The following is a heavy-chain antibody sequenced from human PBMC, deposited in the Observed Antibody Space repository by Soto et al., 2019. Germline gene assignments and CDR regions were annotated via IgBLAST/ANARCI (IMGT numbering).Heavy chain of an antibody. CDR2: ISYEGSNT. CDR3: XRVTPGNNLYYFSGLDF. Sequence: PGGSLRLSFVASGFTFDTYGIHWVRPDPGKGLQWVALISYEGSNTYYADSVRGRFTISRDNSKNTLYLQMNTLRPEDTGLYYCXRVTPGNNLYYFSGLDFWGQGTSVTVSS. CDR1: GFTFDTYG. V-gene: IGHV3-30-3*01. J-gene: IGHJ6*02. D-gene: IGHD1-1*01.